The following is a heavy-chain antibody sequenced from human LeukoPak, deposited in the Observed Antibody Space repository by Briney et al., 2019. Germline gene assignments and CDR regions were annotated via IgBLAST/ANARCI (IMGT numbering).Heavy chain of an antibody. CDR1: GGSISSHY. V-gene: IGHV4-59*11. J-gene: IGHJ2*01. Sequence: SETLSLTCTVSGGSISSHYWSWIRQPPGKGLEWIGYIYYSGSANYTNYNPSLKSRVTISVDTSKNQFSLKLSSVTAADTAVYYCARDPIVSVGDWYFDLWGRGTLVTVSS. CDR3: ARDPIVSVGDWYFDL. CDR2: IYYSGSANYT. D-gene: IGHD3-16*02.